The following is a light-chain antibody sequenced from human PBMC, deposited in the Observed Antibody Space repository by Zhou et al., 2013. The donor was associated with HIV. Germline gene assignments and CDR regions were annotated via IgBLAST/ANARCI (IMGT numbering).Light chain of an antibody. Sequence: DIQMTQSPSSVSASVGDRVTITCRASQGIRSWLAWYQQKPGKAPKLLIYSASSLQSGVPSRFSGSGSGTDFTPTISSLQPEDFAIYYCQQYNNWPTFGQGTKVEIK. CDR3: QQYNNWPT. CDR2: SAS. J-gene: IGKJ1*01. V-gene: IGKV1-12*01. CDR1: QGIRSW.